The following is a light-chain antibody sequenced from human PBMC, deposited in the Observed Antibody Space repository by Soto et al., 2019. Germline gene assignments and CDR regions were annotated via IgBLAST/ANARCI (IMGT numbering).Light chain of an antibody. CDR2: GAS. CDR3: LQYYNFSWT. V-gene: IGKV3-15*01. Sequence: EIVMTQSPSTLSVSPGERASLSCRASQSVSTDLAWYQQKPAQAPRLLIYGASTRATGIPARFSGGGSGTEFTLTISSLQPEDFATYYCLQYYNFSWTFGQGTKVDIK. J-gene: IGKJ1*01. CDR1: QSVSTD.